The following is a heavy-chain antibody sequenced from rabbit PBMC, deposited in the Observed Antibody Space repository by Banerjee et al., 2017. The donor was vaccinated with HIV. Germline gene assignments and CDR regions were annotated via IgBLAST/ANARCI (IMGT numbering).Heavy chain of an antibody. Sequence: LEESGGGLVKPGGTLTLTCTVSGFSFSSNWICWVRQAPGKGLEWIACIGAGVSYTTYSATWAKGRFTCSKTSSTTVTLQMTSLTVADTATYFCARDTASSFSSYGMDLWGPGTLVTVS. CDR3: ARDTASSFSSYGMDL. CDR2: IGAGVSYTT. J-gene: IGHJ6*01. V-gene: IGHV1S45*01. CDR1: GFSFSSNW. D-gene: IGHD6-1*01.